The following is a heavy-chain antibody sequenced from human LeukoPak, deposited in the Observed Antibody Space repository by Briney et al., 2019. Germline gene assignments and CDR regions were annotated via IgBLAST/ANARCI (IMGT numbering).Heavy chain of an antibody. D-gene: IGHD1-26*01. CDR2: INPNSGGT. CDR1: VYTFTGYY. V-gene: IGHV1-2*02. J-gene: IGHJ4*02. CDR3: ARDLEWEPSYYFDY. Sequence: ASVKVSCKASVYTFTGYYMHWVRQAPGQGLEWMGWINPNSGGTNYAQKFQGRVTMTRDTSISTAYMELSRLRSDVTAVYYCARDLEWEPSYYFDYWGQGTLVTVSS.